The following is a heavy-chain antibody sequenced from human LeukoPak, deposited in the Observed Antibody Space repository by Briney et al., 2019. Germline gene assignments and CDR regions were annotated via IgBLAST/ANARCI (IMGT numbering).Heavy chain of an antibody. J-gene: IGHJ5*02. CDR1: GYTFTAFH. CDR2: INPNNADT. D-gene: IGHD2-21*01. V-gene: IGHV1-2*02. CDR3: ATLIATQTGVP. Sequence: ASVNVSCKASGYTFTAFHIHWVRQAPGQGLEWMAWINPNNADTSYAQKFQGRVTVTRDTSIGTAYMVLSRLTSDDTAVYYCATLIATQTGVPWGQGTLVTVSS.